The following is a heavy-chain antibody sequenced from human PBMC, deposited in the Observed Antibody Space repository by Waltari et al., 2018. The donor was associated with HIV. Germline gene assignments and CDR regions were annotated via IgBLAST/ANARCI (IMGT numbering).Heavy chain of an antibody. D-gene: IGHD2-8*01. CDR3: AKSMRDLRPSAFDV. CDR1: GVDSDGYG. Sequence: LQSGEASIKQGGARKTSCVASGVDSDGYGLAWVRQSPGEGPIWLAMISGSGTITSYAKSMKGRFTITRDNSKKTLYVKLKSVKVDDTAVYFCAKSMRDLRPSAFDVWGQGTMVAISS. V-gene: IGHV3-23*01. J-gene: IGHJ3*01. CDR2: ISGSGTIT.